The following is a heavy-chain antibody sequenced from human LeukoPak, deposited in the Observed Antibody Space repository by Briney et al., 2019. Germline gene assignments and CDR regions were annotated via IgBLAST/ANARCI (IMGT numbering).Heavy chain of an antibody. D-gene: IGHD1-1*01. V-gene: IGHV4-59*01. CDR3: ARDPRGGTSRDNWFDP. CDR2: IYYSGST. Sequence: SETLSLTCTVSGASISSYYWSWIRQPPGKGLEWIGYIYYSGSTNYNPPLKSRVTISVDTSKNPFSLKLNSVTAADTAVYYCARDPRGGTSRDNWFDPWGQGTLVTVSS. CDR1: GASISSYY. J-gene: IGHJ5*02.